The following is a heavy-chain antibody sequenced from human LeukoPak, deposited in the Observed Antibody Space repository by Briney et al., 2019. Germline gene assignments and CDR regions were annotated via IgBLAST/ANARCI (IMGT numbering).Heavy chain of an antibody. CDR2: ISGSGGST. CDR3: AKSYYYDTSGYSERYYYYYGMDV. J-gene: IGHJ6*02. V-gene: IGHV3-23*01. D-gene: IGHD3-22*01. CDR1: GFTFSSHA. Sequence: GGSLRLSCAASGFTFSSHAMSWVRQAPGKGLEWVSAISGSGGSTYYTDSAKGRFTISRDNSQNTLYLQMNSLRAGDTAVYYCAKSYYYDTSGYSERYYYYYGMDVWGQGTTVTVSS.